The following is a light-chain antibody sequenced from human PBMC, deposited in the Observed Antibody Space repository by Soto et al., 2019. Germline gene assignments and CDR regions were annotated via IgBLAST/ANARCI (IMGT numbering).Light chain of an antibody. CDR3: QQYCSSPKIS. CDR1: QGISSY. CDR2: DAS. J-gene: IGKJ5*01. Sequence: AIRMTQSPSSLSASIGDRVTITCRASQGISSYLAWYQQKPGKAPKLLIYDASTLQSGAPSRFSGSGSGTDDSLPISCLPPDDGSTHYCQQYCSSPKISFGQGTRLEIK. V-gene: IGKV1-8*01.